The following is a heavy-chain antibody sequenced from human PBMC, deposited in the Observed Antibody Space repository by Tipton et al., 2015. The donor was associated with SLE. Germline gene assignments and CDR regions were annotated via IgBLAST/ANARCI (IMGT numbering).Heavy chain of an antibody. CDR1: GGSISSYY. V-gene: IGHV4-59*01. CDR2: VYYSGST. Sequence: PGLVKPSETLSLTCTVSGGSISSYYWSWIRQPPGKGLEWIGYVYYSGSTTYNPSLNSRVTISVDTSKNQLSLNLSSVTAADTAPYYCARLISPYDCNFDYWGQGTLVTVSS. CDR3: ARLISPYDCNFDY. D-gene: IGHD5-12*01. J-gene: IGHJ4*02.